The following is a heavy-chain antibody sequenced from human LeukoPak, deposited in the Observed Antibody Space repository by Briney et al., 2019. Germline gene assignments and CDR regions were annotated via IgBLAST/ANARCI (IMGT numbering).Heavy chain of an antibody. CDR2: ISSSSSYI. CDR1: GGSFNGYY. D-gene: IGHD1-26*01. Sequence: ETLSLTCAVYGGSFNGYYWSWIRQLPGKGLEWVSSISSSSSYIYYADSVKGRFTISRDNAKNPLYLQMNSLRAEDTAVYYCARHTTSRYVDYWGQGTLVTVSS. CDR3: ARHTTSRYVDY. V-gene: IGHV3-21*01. J-gene: IGHJ4*02.